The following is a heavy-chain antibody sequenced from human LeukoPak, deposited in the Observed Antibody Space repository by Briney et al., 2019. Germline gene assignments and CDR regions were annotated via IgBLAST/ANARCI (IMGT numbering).Heavy chain of an antibody. D-gene: IGHD6-6*01. CDR2: ISSSSSYI. V-gene: IGHV3-21*01. CDR1: GFTFSSYS. CDR3: ARESIAGDAFDI. J-gene: IGHJ3*02. Sequence: GRSLRLPCAASGFTFSSYSMNCVRQAPGKGLEWVSSISSSSSYIYYADSVKRRFTISRDKAKNSPYLQMNSLRAEDTAVYYCARESIAGDAFDIWGQGTMVTVSS.